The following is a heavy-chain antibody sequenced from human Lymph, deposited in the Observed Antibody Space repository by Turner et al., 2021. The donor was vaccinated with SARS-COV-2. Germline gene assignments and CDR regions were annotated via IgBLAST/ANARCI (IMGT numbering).Heavy chain of an antibody. D-gene: IGHD3-10*01. J-gene: IGHJ6*02. CDR1: GFPFSGYG. Sequence: QVQPVASGGGVVQPGSSMNLSCSASGFPFSGYGMHWGRQAPGKGLEWVAVISYDGNNEHCADSVKGRFTISRDNSKNTLYLQMNRLRPDDTAVYYCAKDLSAGDYYYYYGMDVWGQGTTVTVSS. V-gene: IGHV3-30*18. CDR2: ISYDGNNE. CDR3: AKDLSAGDYYYYYGMDV.